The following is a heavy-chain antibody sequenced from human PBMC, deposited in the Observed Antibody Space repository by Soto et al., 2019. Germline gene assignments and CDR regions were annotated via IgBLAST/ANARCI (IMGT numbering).Heavy chain of an antibody. J-gene: IGHJ2*01. CDR1: GFRFSDYV. D-gene: IGHD2-15*01. Sequence: GGSLRLSCAASGFRFSDYVMHWVRQAPGKGLEYVSLITSNGGTIDHAKSVKGRFTISRDNSKNTLYLEMGALRPEDMAVYYSARGGYCSGVSCSSNPRPWYIDFWGRGILVSVSS. CDR2: ITSNGGTI. CDR3: ARGGYCSGVSCSSNPRPWYIDF. V-gene: IGHV3-64*01.